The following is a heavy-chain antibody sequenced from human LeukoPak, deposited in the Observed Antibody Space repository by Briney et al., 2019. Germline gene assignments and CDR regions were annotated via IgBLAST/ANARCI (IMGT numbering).Heavy chain of an antibody. CDR3: ARDPSRFGLRDYYMDV. D-gene: IGHD3-10*01. J-gene: IGHJ6*03. CDR1: GASISPYH. V-gene: IGHV4-59*01. Sequence: SETLSLTCTVSGASISPYHWSWIRQSSGKGLEWIGCIYDTGSTNYNPSLKSRVTISVDTSKNQFSLKLSSVTAADTAVYYCARDPSRFGLRDYYMDVWGKGTTVTVPS. CDR2: IYDTGST.